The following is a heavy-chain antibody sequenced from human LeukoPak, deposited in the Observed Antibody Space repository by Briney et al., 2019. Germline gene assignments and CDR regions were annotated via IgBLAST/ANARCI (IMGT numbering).Heavy chain of an antibody. CDR2: IYHSGST. Sequence: PSGTLSLTCAVSGGSISSSNWWSWVRQPPGKGLEWIGEIYHSGSTNYNPSLKSRVTISVDKSKNQFSLKLTSVTAADTAVYYCARGPYSSSWYNRDGWFDPWGQGTLVTVPS. CDR1: GGSISSSNW. D-gene: IGHD6-13*01. V-gene: IGHV4-4*02. J-gene: IGHJ5*02. CDR3: ARGPYSSSWYNRDGWFDP.